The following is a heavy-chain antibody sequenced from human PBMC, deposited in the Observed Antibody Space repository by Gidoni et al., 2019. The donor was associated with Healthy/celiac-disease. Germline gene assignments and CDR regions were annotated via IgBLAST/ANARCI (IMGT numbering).Heavy chain of an antibody. CDR3: ARDRVVPAATYYYYDYGMDV. CDR1: GFTFSSYG. D-gene: IGHD2-2*01. V-gene: IGHV3-33*01. Sequence: QEQLVESGGGVVQPGRSLRLSCAASGFTFSSYGMHWVRQAPGKGLEWVAVIWYDGSNKYYADSVKGRFTISRDNSKNTLYLQMNSLRAEDTAVYYCARDRVVPAATYYYYDYGMDVWGQGTTVTVSS. J-gene: IGHJ6*02. CDR2: IWYDGSNK.